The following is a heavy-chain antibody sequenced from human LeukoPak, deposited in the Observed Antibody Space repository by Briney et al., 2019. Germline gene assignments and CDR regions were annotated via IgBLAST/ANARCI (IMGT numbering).Heavy chain of an antibody. Sequence: PGGSLRLSCAASGFTFSSYWMHCVRQAPGKGLEWVSSISSSSSDVYYADSVKGRFTISRDNAKNSLYLQMNSLRAEDTAVFYCARGYCSGGSCYWAFDIWGQGTMVTVSS. CDR2: ISSSSSDV. CDR3: ARGYCSGGSCYWAFDI. D-gene: IGHD2-15*01. J-gene: IGHJ3*02. V-gene: IGHV3-21*01. CDR1: GFTFSSYW.